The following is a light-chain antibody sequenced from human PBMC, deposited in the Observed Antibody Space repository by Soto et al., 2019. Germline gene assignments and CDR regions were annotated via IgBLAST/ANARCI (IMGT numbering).Light chain of an antibody. CDR3: SSSAGSSKV. Sequence: QSALTQPPSASGSPGQSVAISCTGTSSDVGGYNYVSWYQQHPGKAPKLMIYEVNKRPSAVPDRFSGSKSGNTASLTVSGLHAEDEADYSCSSSAGSSKVFGTGTTGTVL. V-gene: IGLV2-8*01. J-gene: IGLJ1*01. CDR2: EVN. CDR1: SSDVGGYNY.